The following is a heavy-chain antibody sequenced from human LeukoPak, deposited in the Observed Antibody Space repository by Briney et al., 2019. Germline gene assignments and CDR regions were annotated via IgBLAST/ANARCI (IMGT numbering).Heavy chain of an antibody. CDR3: ARRYYGDPDY. V-gene: IGHV5-10-1*01. CDR2: IDPSDSYT. CDR1: GYIFTSYW. D-gene: IGHD4-17*01. J-gene: IGHJ4*02. Sequence: GESLRISCKGCGYIFTSYWISWVRQMPGKGLEWMGRIDPSDSYTNYSPSFQGHVTISADKSISTAYLQWSSLKASDTAMYYCARRYYGDPDYWGQGTLVTVSS.